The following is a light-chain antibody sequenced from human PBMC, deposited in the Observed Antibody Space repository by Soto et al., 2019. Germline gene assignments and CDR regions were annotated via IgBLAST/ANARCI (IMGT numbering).Light chain of an antibody. CDR3: HHNRSIPYS. V-gene: IGKV4-1*01. CDR2: WAS. J-gene: IGKJ2*03. CDR1: QTVLSSSNSLNY. Sequence: DIVMTQSPDSLAVSLGERATINCKSSQTVLSSSNSLNYLSWYQQKPGQPPKLLIYWASTRESGVPDRFSGSGSGTDFTLTISSLQAEDVAVYYCHHNRSIPYSVGQGTKLEIK.